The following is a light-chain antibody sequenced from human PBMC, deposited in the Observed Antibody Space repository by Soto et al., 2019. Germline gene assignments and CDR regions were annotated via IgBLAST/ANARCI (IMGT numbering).Light chain of an antibody. CDR1: QSVRSSH. CDR3: QQYSSSPLT. Sequence: EIVLTQSPGTLSLSPGERATLSCRASQSVRSSHLAWYQQMPGQAPRLLIYGASNRATGIPDRFSGSGSGTDFTLTISRLEPEDFAVYYCQQYSSSPLTFGGGTRWISN. CDR2: GAS. V-gene: IGKV3-20*01. J-gene: IGKJ4*01.